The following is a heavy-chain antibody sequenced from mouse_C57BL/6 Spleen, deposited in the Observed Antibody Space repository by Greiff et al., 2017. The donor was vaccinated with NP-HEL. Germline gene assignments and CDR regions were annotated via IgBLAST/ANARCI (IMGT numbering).Heavy chain of an antibody. V-gene: IGHV1-69*01. CDR3: ARGLRRGAY. J-gene: IGHJ3*01. D-gene: IGHD2-4*01. Sequence: QVQLQQPGAELVMPGASVKLSCKASGYTFTSYWMHWVKQRPGQGLEWIGEIDPSDSYTNYNQKFKGKSTLTVDKSSSTAYMQLSNLTSEDSAVYYCARGLRRGAYWGQGTLVTVSA. CDR1: GYTFTSYW. CDR2: IDPSDSYT.